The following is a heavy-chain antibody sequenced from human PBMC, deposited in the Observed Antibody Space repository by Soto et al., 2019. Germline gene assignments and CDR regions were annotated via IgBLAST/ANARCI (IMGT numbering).Heavy chain of an antibody. CDR2: TSDSGGST. V-gene: IGHV3-23*01. Sequence: EVQLLESGGGLAQPGGSLRLSCVASGFTFSSYTMSWVRQAPGKGLEWVSSTSDSGGSTYYADSVKGRFTISRDNSKNTLFLQMNSVRVEDTAFCGCAKEGSSWNGGGFWGQGTLVTVSS. J-gene: IGHJ4*02. CDR3: AKEGSSWNGGGF. D-gene: IGHD6-13*01. CDR1: GFTFSSYT.